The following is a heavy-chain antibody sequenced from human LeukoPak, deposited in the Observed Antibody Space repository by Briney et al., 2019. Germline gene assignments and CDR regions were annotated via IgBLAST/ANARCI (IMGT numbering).Heavy chain of an antibody. CDR1: GYTFTGYY. D-gene: IGHD4-11*01. J-gene: IGHJ3*02. V-gene: IGHV1-2*02. CDR3: ARTIYSNYAFDI. CDR2: INPNSGGT. Sequence: ASVKVSCKASGYTFTGYYMHWVRQAPGQGLEWMGWINPNSGGTNYAQKFQGRVTVTRDTSISTAYMELSRLRSDDTAVYYCARTIYSNYAFDIWGQGTMVTVSS.